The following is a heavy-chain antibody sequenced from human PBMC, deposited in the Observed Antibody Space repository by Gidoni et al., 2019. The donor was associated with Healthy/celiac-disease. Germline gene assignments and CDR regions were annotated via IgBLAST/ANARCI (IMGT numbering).Heavy chain of an antibody. CDR2: INAGNGNT. D-gene: IGHD6-13*01. Sequence: QVQLVQSGAEVKKPGASVKVSCKASGYTFTSYAMHWVRQAPGQRLEWMGGINAGNGNTKDSQKFQGRVTITRDTSASTAYMELSSLRSEDTAVYYCARDIPIIAAAGYWGQGTLVTVSS. V-gene: IGHV1-3*01. J-gene: IGHJ4*02. CDR1: GYTFTSYA. CDR3: ARDIPIIAAAGY.